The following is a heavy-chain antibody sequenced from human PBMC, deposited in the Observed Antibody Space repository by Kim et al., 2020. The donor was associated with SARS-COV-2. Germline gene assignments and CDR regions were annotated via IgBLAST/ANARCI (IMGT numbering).Heavy chain of an antibody. Sequence: GGSLRLSCAASGFTFSSYAMSWVRQAPGKGLEWVSAISGSGGSTYYADSVKGRFTISRDNSKNTLYLQMNSLRAEDTAVYYCAKGYCSGGSCYPDYYGMDVWGQGTTVTVSS. V-gene: IGHV3-23*01. CDR3: AKGYCSGGSCYPDYYGMDV. CDR2: ISGSGGST. CDR1: GFTFSSYA. D-gene: IGHD2-15*01. J-gene: IGHJ6*02.